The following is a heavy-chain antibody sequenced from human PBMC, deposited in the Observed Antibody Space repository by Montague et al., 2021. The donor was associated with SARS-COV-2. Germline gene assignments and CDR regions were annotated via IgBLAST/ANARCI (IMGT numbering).Heavy chain of an antibody. J-gene: IGHJ5*02. CDR2: ISYDGSNK. CDR1: GFTFSSYA. D-gene: IGHD3-10*01. V-gene: IGHV3-30-3*01. Sequence: SLRLSCAASGFTFSSYAMHWVRQAPGKGLEWVAVISYDGSNKYYADSVXGLFTISRDNSKNTLYLQMNSLRAEDTAVYYCARDKGGERLLWFGELFTHNWFDPWGQGTLVTVSS. CDR3: ARDKGGERLLWFGELFTHNWFDP.